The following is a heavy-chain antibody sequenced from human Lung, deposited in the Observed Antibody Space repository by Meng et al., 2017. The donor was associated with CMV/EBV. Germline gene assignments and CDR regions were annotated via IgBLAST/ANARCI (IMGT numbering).Heavy chain of an antibody. V-gene: IGHV3-30*02. J-gene: IGHJ4*02. CDR1: GFGFSGFA. Sequence: SCVASGFGFSGFAMQWVRQTPGKGLEWVALIRYDGGNKYYADSVKGRFTISRDNSKHTLSLQMNSLRPEDTAVYLCAKTGSGWFTDYWGRGTLVTVSS. CDR3: AKTGSGWFTDY. D-gene: IGHD6-19*01. CDR2: IRYDGGNK.